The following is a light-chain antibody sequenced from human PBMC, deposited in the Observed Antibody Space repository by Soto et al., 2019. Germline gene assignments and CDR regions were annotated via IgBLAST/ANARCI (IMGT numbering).Light chain of an antibody. V-gene: IGKV1-5*03. CDR3: QQYNSYSWT. Sequence: DIQMTYSPSTLSASVGDRVTITCRASQSISSWLAWYQQKPGKAPKLLIYKASSLESGVPSRFSGSGSGTEFTLTISSLQPDDFATYYCQQYNSYSWTFGQWTKVDI. J-gene: IGKJ1*01. CDR1: QSISSW. CDR2: KAS.